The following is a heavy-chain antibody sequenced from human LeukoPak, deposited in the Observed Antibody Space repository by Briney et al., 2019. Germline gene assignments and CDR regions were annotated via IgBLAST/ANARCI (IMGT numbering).Heavy chain of an antibody. D-gene: IGHD1-1*01. CDR1: GGSISRYY. CDR3: AREGTAGTNLNWFDP. CDR2: IYYSGST. J-gene: IGHJ5*02. Sequence: SETLSLTCTVSGGSISRYYWSWIRQPPGKGLEWIGYIYYSGSTNYNPSLKSRLTISLDTSKSQFSLKLSSVTAADTAVYYCAREGTAGTNLNWFDPWGQGTLVTVSS. V-gene: IGHV4-59*01.